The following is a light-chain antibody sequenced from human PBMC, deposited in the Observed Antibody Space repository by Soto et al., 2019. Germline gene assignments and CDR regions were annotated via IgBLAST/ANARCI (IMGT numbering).Light chain of an antibody. CDR2: QVS. CDR3: SSYTMISTYV. CDR1: SSDVGAYNY. V-gene: IGLV2-14*01. J-gene: IGLJ1*01. Sequence: QSALTQPASVSGSPGQSITISCTGTSSDVGAYNYVSWYQQHPGKAPKLMIYQVSNRPSGISNRFSGSKSGNTASLTISGLQAEDEADYYRSSYTMISTYVFGSGTKLTVL.